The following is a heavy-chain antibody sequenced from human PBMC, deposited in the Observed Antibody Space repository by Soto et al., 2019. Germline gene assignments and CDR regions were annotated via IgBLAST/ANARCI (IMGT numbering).Heavy chain of an antibody. CDR2: IYYSGST. Sequence: QSPTLSLTCTVSGGSISSYYWSWIRQPPGKGLEWIGYIYYSGSTNYNPSLKSRVTISVDTSKNQFSLKLSSVTAADTAVYYCARGGKGDTAMVTDYWGQGTLVTVSS. V-gene: IGHV4-59*01. CDR3: ARGGKGDTAMVTDY. J-gene: IGHJ4*02. D-gene: IGHD5-18*01. CDR1: GGSISSYY.